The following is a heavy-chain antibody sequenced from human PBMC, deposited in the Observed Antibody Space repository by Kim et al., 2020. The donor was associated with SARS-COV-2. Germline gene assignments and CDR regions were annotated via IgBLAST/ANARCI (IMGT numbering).Heavy chain of an antibody. D-gene: IGHD3-10*01. CDR3: ARVALIWGSGLYYYYGMDA. CDR1: GGSISSSSYY. Sequence: SETLSLTCTVSGGSISSSSYYWGWIRQPPGKGLEWIGSIYYSGSTYYNPSLKSRVTISVDTSKNQFSLKLSSVTAADTAVYYCARVALIWGSGLYYYYGMDAWGQGTTVTVSS. CDR2: IYYSGST. J-gene: IGHJ6*02. V-gene: IGHV4-39*07.